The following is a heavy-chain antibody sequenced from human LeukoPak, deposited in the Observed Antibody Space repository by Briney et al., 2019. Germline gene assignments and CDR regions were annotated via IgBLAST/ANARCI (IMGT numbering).Heavy chain of an antibody. Sequence: PGGSLRLSCAASGVTFSSYSMNWVRQAPGKGLEWVSSISSSSSYIYYADSVKGRFTISRDNAKNSLYLQMNSLRAEDTAVYYCARSPNAGEGLHHYWGQGTLVTVSS. CDR3: ARSPNAGEGLHHY. V-gene: IGHV3-21*01. D-gene: IGHD2-21*01. CDR1: GVTFSSYS. CDR2: ISSSSSYI. J-gene: IGHJ4*02.